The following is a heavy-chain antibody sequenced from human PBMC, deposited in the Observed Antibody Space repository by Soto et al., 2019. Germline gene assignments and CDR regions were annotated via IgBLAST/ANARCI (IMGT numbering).Heavy chain of an antibody. CDR3: AIDHRSNFVGGFDP. CDR2: INHSGST. Sequence: SETLSLTCAASGGSFSGYYWSWIRQPPGKGLEWTGEINHSGSTTYNPSLKSRLTTSVDTSKKQFTLKLEAVTAADTAVYYCAIDHRSNFVGGFDPWGQGTLVTVSS. CDR1: GGSFSGYY. J-gene: IGHJ5*02. V-gene: IGHV4-34*01. D-gene: IGHD4-4*01.